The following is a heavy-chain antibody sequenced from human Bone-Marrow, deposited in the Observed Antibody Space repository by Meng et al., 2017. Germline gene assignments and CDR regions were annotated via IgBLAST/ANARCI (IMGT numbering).Heavy chain of an antibody. J-gene: IGHJ4*02. CDR1: GFTFSSYT. CDR3: AREYYFESSGYSFLVSYYLDY. D-gene: IGHD3-22*01. CDR2: ISYDGNNK. Sequence: GESLKISCAVSGFTFSSYTMHWVRQAPGKGLEWVAIISYDGNNKYYGDSVKGRFTISRVNSNNTLYLQVKSLRPEDTAVYYCAREYYFESSGYSFLVSYYLDYWGQGTPVTVSS. V-gene: IGHV3-30*01.